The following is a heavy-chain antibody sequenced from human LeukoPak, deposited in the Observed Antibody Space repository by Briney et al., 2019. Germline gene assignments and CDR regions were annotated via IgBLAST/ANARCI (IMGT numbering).Heavy chain of an antibody. Sequence: SETLSLTCTVSGGSISNYFWSWIRQPAGRGLEWIGRVYSSGSTDYNPSLKSRVTMSADTSKSQFSLKLSSVTAADTAVYYCVRGGEYTSGYYSDVFGVWGQGTVVTVSS. CDR1: GGSISNYF. CDR2: VYSSGST. D-gene: IGHD6-19*01. J-gene: IGHJ3*01. CDR3: VRGGEYTSGYYSDVFGV. V-gene: IGHV4-4*07.